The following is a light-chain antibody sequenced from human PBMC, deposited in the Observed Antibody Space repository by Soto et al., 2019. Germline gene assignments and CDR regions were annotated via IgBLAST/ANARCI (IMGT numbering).Light chain of an antibody. Sequence: EIVLTQSPGTMYLSPGERATLSCRASQSVSSSYLAWYQQKPGQAPRLLIYGASIRATGIPDRFSGSGSGTDFTLTISRLEREDFAVYYCQQYGSSPPYTFGQVTKLEIK. CDR3: QQYGSSPPYT. V-gene: IGKV3-20*01. J-gene: IGKJ2*01. CDR2: GAS. CDR1: QSVSSSY.